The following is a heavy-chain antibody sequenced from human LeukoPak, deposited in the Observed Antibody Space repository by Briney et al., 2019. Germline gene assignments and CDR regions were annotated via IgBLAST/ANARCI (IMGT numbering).Heavy chain of an antibody. Sequence: GGSLRLSCAASGFTFSSYAMSWVRQAPGKGLEWVSAIIGSGSSTYYADSVKGRFTISRDNSKNTLCLQMNSLGAEDTAVYYCAKDRAQQLVLDFWGQGTLVTVSS. D-gene: IGHD6-13*01. CDR2: IIGSGSST. J-gene: IGHJ4*02. V-gene: IGHV3-23*01. CDR3: AKDRAQQLVLDF. CDR1: GFTFSSYA.